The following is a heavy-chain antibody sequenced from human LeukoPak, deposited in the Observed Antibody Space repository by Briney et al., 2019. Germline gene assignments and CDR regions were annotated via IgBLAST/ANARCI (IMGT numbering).Heavy chain of an antibody. D-gene: IGHD3-22*01. Sequence: PGGSLRLSCAASGFTFSSYGMHWVRQAPGKGPEWVAFIRYDGSNKYYADSVKGRFTISRDNSKNTLYLQMNSLRAEDTAVYYCAKDYSDYYDSSGSAGGWGQGTLVTVSS. CDR2: IRYDGSNK. CDR1: GFTFSSYG. V-gene: IGHV3-30*02. CDR3: AKDYSDYYDSSGSAGG. J-gene: IGHJ4*02.